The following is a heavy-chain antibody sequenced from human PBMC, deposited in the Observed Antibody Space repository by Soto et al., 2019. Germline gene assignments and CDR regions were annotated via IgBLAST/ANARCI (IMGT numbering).Heavy chain of an antibody. J-gene: IGHJ4*02. CDR2: IIPILGIA. V-gene: IGHV1-69*02. CDR3: ATGSGYCSGGSCYSLI. D-gene: IGHD2-15*01. CDR1: GGTFSSYS. Sequence: QVQLVQSGAEVKKPGSSVKVSCKASGGTFSSYSISWVRQAPGQGLEWMGRIIPILGIATYAQKFQGRVTITADKSTSTAYMELSSLRSEDTAVYYCATGSGYCSGGSCYSLIWGQGTLVTVSS.